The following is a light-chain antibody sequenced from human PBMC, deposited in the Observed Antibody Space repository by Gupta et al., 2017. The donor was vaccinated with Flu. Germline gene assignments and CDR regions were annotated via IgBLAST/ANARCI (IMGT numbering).Light chain of an antibody. CDR3: QQRSNWPT. Sequence: EIVLTQSPATLSLSPGERATLSCRASQSVSSYLAWYQQKPGQAPRLLIYDASNRATGSPARFSGSGSGKDFTLTSSSLEPEDFAVYYWQQRSNWPTFGHGTKVDIK. J-gene: IGKJ3*01. CDR1: QSVSSY. V-gene: IGKV3-11*01. CDR2: DAS.